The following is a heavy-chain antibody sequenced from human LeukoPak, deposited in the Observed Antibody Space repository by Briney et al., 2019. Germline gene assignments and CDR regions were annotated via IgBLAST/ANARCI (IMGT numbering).Heavy chain of an antibody. CDR1: GFTFSSYW. D-gene: IGHD3-22*01. Sequence: GGSLRLSCAASGFTFSSYWMHWVRQAPGKGLVWVSRINSDGSSTSYADSVKGRFTISRDNAKNTLYLQMNSLRAEDTAVYYCARGSYYYDSSGWYGMDVWGQGTTVTVSS. V-gene: IGHV3-74*01. CDR3: ARGSYYYDSSGWYGMDV. J-gene: IGHJ6*02. CDR2: INSDGSST.